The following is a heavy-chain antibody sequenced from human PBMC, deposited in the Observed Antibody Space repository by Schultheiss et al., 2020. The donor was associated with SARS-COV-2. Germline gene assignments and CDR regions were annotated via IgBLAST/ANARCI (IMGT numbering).Heavy chain of an antibody. CDR3: AREEEAYYDFWSGYSMSSSDYYFDN. D-gene: IGHD3-3*01. J-gene: IGHJ4*02. CDR2: ISGDGTSI. CDR1: GFTFSSYA. V-gene: IGHV3-21*06. Sequence: GGSLRLSCAASGFTFSSYAMHWVRQAPGKGLEWVSSISGDGTSIYYADSVKGRFTISIDNAKNSFYLQMNSLRAEDTAVYYCAREEEAYYDFWSGYSMSSSDYYFDNWGQGTLVTVSS.